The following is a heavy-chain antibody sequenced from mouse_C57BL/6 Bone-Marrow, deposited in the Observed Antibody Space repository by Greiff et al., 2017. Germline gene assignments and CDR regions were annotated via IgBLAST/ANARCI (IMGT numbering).Heavy chain of an antibody. D-gene: IGHD2-4*01. CDR3: ARPYDYDGYYFDY. V-gene: IGHV5-12*01. CDR1: GFTFSDYY. CDR2: ISNGGGST. Sequence: EVKVVESGGGLVQPGGSLKLSCAASGFTFSDYYMYWVRQTPEKRLEWVAYISNGGGSTYYPDTVKGRFTISRDNAKNTLYLQMSRLKSEDTAMYYCARPYDYDGYYFDYWGQGTTLTVSS. J-gene: IGHJ2*01.